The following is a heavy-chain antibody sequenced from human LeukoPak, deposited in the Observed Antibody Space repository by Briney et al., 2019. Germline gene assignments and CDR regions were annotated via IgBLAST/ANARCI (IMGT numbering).Heavy chain of an antibody. J-gene: IGHJ3*02. V-gene: IGHV3-23*01. D-gene: IGHD3-22*01. CDR2: ISGSGGST. Sequence: GGSLRLSCAASGFTFSSYAMSWVRQAPGKGLEWVSAISGSGGSTYYADSVKGRFTISRDNSKNTLYLQMNSLKAEDTAVYYCAPDSSGYYYGAFDIWGQGTMVTVSS. CDR3: APDSSGYYYGAFDI. CDR1: GFTFSSYA.